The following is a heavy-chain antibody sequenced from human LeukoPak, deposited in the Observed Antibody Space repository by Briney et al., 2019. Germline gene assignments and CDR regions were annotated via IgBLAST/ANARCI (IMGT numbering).Heavy chain of an antibody. CDR1: GGSISNYY. CDR2: IYRSGST. D-gene: IGHD6-19*01. CDR3: ARHLVAVTGYDY. J-gene: IGHJ4*02. V-gene: IGHV4-4*07. Sequence: SETLSLTCTVSGGSISNYYWSWIRQPAGKGLEWIGRIYRSGSTNYNPSLKSRVTMSVDTSKNQFSLKLNSVTAADTAVYYCARHLVAVTGYDYWGQGTLVTVSS.